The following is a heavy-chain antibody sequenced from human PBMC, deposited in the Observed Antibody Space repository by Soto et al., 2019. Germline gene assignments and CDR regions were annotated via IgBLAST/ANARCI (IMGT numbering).Heavy chain of an antibody. D-gene: IGHD3-22*01. CDR1: GFTFSSYA. CDR2: ISGSGGST. CDR3: AKGNYDSSGYYYPNWFDP. Sequence: QLGGSLRLSCAASGFTFSSYAMSWVRQAPGKGLEWVSAISGSGGSTYYADSVKGRFTISRDNSKNTLYLQMNSLRAEDTAVYYCAKGNYDSSGYYYPNWFDPWGQGTLVTVSS. J-gene: IGHJ5*02. V-gene: IGHV3-23*01.